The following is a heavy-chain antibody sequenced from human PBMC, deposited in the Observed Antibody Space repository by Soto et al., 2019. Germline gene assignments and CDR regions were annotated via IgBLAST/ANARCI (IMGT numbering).Heavy chain of an antibody. CDR2: IYFSGST. V-gene: IGHV4-31*03. Sequence: SETLSLTCTVSGGSISSGGYYWSWIRQHPGKGLEWIGYIYFSGSTYYNPSLKSRVTISVDTFKNQFSLKLSSVTAADTAVYYCARDLRYSSGWYERYVWGQGTTVTVSS. J-gene: IGHJ6*02. CDR3: ARDLRYSSGWYERYV. D-gene: IGHD6-19*01. CDR1: GGSISSGGYY.